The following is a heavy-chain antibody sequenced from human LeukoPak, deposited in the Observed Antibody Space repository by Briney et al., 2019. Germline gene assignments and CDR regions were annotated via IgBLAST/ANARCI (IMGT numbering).Heavy chain of an antibody. D-gene: IGHD1-7*01. J-gene: IGHJ4*02. CDR1: GHTLSDLS. CDR2: FNPEDAET. CDR3: ATGLGGNWNYDLDY. Sequence: GASVKVSCKVSGHTLSDLSMHWVRQAPGKGLEWMGGFNPEDAETIYAQKFQGRVTMTEDTSTDTVYMELSSLRSEDTAVYYCATGLGGNWNYDLDYWGQGTLVTVSS. V-gene: IGHV1-24*01.